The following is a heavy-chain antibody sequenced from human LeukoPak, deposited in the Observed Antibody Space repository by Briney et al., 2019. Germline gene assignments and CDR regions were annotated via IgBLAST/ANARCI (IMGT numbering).Heavy chain of an antibody. J-gene: IGHJ6*02. CDR2: IYYSGST. Sequence: TSETLSLTCTVSGGSISSYHWSWIRQPPGKGLEWIGYIYYSGSTNYNPSLKSRVTISVDTSKNQFSLKLSSVTAADTAVYYCARGGIGARPGHYYYGMDVWGQGTTVTVSS. D-gene: IGHD6-13*01. V-gene: IGHV4-59*01. CDR1: GGSISSYH. CDR3: ARGGIGARPGHYYYGMDV.